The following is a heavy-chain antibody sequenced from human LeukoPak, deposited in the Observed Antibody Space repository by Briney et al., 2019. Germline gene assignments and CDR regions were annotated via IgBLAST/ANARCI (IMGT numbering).Heavy chain of an antibody. CDR1: GFTFSSYS. CDR2: ISSSSSYI. CDR3: AREPGIRLRRAFDI. V-gene: IGHV3-21*01. Sequence: PGGSLRLSCAASGFTFSSYSMNWVRQAPGKGLEWVSSISSSSSYIYYADSVKGRFTISRDNAKNSLYLQMNSLRAEDTAVYYCAREPGIRLRRAFDIWGQGTMVTVSS. D-gene: IGHD3-10*01. J-gene: IGHJ3*02.